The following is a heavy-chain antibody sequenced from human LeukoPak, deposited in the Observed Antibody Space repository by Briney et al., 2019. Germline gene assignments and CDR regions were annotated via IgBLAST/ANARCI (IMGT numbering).Heavy chain of an antibody. J-gene: IGHJ3*02. Sequence: GGSLRLSCAASGFTFSSYGMHWVRQAPGKGLEWVAVISYDGSNKYYADSVKGRFTISRDNSKSTLYLQMNSLRAEDTAVYYCASGDCGGDCYPDHAFDIWAKGQWSPSLQ. D-gene: IGHD2-21*02. CDR3: ASGDCGGDCYPDHAFDI. V-gene: IGHV3-30*03. CDR1: GFTFSSYG. CDR2: ISYDGSNK.